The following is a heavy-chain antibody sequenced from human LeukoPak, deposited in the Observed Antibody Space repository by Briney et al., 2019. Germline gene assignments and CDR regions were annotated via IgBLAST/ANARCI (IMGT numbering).Heavy chain of an antibody. D-gene: IGHD3-10*01. CDR3: ARDGYGSGKGYFDY. CDR2: ISAYDGNT. CDR1: GYTFTSYG. J-gene: IGHJ4*02. Sequence: ASVNVSCKASGYTFTSYGISWVRQAPGQGLEWMGWISAYDGNTNSAQKLQGRVTMTTDTSTSTAYMELRSLRPDDTAVYYCARDGYGSGKGYFDYWGQGTLVTVSS. V-gene: IGHV1-18*01.